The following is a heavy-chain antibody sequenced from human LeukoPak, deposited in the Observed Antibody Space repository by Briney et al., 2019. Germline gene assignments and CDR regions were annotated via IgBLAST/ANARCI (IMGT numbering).Heavy chain of an antibody. CDR3: ARDANYYDSSGLDY. V-gene: IGHV4-59*06. CDR1: DGSISSYY. CDR2: IYYSGST. Sequence: SETLSLTCTVSDGSISSYYWSWIRQHPGKGLEWIGYIYYSGSTYYNPSLKSRVTISVDTSKNQFSLKLSSVTAADTAVYYCARDANYYDSSGLDYWGQGTLVTVSS. J-gene: IGHJ4*02. D-gene: IGHD3-22*01.